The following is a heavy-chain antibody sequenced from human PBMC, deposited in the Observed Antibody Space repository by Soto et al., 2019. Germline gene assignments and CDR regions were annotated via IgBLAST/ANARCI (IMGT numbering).Heavy chain of an antibody. J-gene: IGHJ4*02. D-gene: IGHD4-17*01. CDR1: GFSLSTRGVG. V-gene: IGHV2-5*02. CDR2: IYWDDDK. Sequence: QITLRESGPTLVKPTQTLTLTCTFSGFSLSTRGVGVGWIRQPPGKALEWLALIYWDDDKRYSPSLKSRLTITKDTSKNQVVLTMTNMAPVDTATYYCAHNYGDFHNKDWGQGTLVTVSS. CDR3: AHNYGDFHNKD.